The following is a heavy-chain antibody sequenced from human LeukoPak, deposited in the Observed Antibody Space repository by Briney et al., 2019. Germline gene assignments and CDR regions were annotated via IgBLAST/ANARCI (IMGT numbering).Heavy chain of an antibody. D-gene: IGHD1-26*01. CDR2: NYPGDSDT. Sequence: GESLKISCKGSGFSFTSYWIGWVRQMPGKGLEWMGINYPGDSDTRYSPSFQGQVTISADKSISTAYLQWSSLKASDTAMYYCARLKGDTLVGTGLFDYWGQGTLVTVSS. V-gene: IGHV5-51*01. CDR3: ARLKGDTLVGTGLFDY. CDR1: GFSFTSYW. J-gene: IGHJ4*02.